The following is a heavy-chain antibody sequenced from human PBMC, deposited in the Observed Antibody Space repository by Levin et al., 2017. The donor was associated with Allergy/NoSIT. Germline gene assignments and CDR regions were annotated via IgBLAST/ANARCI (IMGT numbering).Heavy chain of an antibody. V-gene: IGHV3-7*01. Sequence: GESLKISCVASGFTFSTYWMSWVRQAPGKGLEWVANIKQDGSEKYYVDSVKGRFTISRDNAKNSLYVQMNSLRAEDTAVYYCARTSARVSAVAGTDDYWGQGTLVSVSS. CDR3: ARTSARVSAVAGTDDY. D-gene: IGHD6-19*01. CDR1: GFTFSTYW. CDR2: IKQDGSEK. J-gene: IGHJ4*02.